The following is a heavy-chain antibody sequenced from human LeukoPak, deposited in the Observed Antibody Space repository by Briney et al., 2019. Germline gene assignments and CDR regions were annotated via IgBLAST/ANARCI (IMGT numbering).Heavy chain of an antibody. CDR2: IYPSGST. J-gene: IGHJ4*02. V-gene: IGHV4-4*02. CDR3: ARGDYFDY. Sequence: SETLSLTCAVSGGSISSSDWWSWVRQPPGKGLEWIGEIYPSGSTNYNPSLKSRVTISVDTSKNQFSLKLSSVTAPDTAVYYCARGDYFDYWGQGTLVTVSS. CDR1: GGSISSSDW.